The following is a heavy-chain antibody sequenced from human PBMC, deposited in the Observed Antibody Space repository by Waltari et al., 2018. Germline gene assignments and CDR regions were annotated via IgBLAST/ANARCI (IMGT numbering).Heavy chain of an antibody. CDR3: ARHIAGIAARPRYFDL. Sequence: QVQLQESGPGLVKPSETLSLTCTVSGGSISSYYWSWIRQPPGNGVEWIWYIVYSGCTNYNPSLKSRVTISVDTSKNQFSLKRSSVTAADTAVYYCARHIAGIAARPRYFDLWGRGTLVTVSS. V-gene: IGHV4-59*01. CDR1: GGSISSYY. D-gene: IGHD6-6*01. J-gene: IGHJ2*01. CDR2: IVYSGCT.